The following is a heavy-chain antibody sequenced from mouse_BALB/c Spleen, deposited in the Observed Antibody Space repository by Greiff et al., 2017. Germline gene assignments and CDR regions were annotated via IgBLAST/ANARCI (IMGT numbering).Heavy chain of an antibody. CDR3: ARGGGPDY. CDR2: ISYDGSN. CDR1: GYSITSGYY. D-gene: IGHD3-3*01. Sequence: EVKLMESGPGLVKPSQSLSLTCSVTGYSITSGYYWNWIRQFPGNKLEWMGYISYDGSNNYNPSLKNRISITRDTSKNQFFLKLNSVTTEDTATYYCARGGGPDYWGQGTTLTVSS. J-gene: IGHJ2*01. V-gene: IGHV3-6*02.